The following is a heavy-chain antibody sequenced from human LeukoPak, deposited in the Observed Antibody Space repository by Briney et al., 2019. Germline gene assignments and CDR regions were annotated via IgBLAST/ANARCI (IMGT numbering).Heavy chain of an antibody. Sequence: QTGGSLRLSCAASGFTVSSNYMSWVRQAPGKGLEWVSVIYSGGSTSYADSVKGRFTISRDSSKNTLFLQMNSLRAEDTAVYYCVKDFGGNSDYWGQGTLVTVSS. CDR2: IYSGGST. CDR1: GFTVSSNY. J-gene: IGHJ4*02. V-gene: IGHV3-66*01. CDR3: VKDFGGNSDY. D-gene: IGHD4-23*01.